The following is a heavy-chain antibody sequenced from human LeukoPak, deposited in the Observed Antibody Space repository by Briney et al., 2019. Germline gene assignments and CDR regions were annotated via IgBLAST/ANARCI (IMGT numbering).Heavy chain of an antibody. CDR2: ISSSSTYI. J-gene: IGHJ4*02. CDR1: GFTSSSYG. D-gene: IGHD4-11*01. V-gene: IGHV3-21*01. Sequence: PGGSLRLSCAASGFTSSSYGMNWVRQAPGKGLEWVSSISSSSTYIYYADSVKGRFTISRDNAKNSLYLQMNSLRADDTAVFYCTRGTVSGGDFDYWGQGTLVTVSS. CDR3: TRGTVSGGDFDY.